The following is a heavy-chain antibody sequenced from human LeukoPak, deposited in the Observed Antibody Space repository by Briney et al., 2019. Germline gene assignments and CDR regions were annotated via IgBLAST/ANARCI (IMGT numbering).Heavy chain of an antibody. CDR2: IERDGSDK. CDR3: ARRSAPCGLDY. D-gene: IGHD3/OR15-3a*01. V-gene: IGHV3-7*03. CDR1: GFTFSAYR. J-gene: IGHJ4*02. Sequence: GGSLRLSCAASGFTFSAYRMSWLRQAPGQGLEWVANIERDGSDKYYVNSVKGRFTIYRDNTKNTLYLQRNSPRAEDTAFYYCARRSAPCGLDYWGQGTLVTVSS.